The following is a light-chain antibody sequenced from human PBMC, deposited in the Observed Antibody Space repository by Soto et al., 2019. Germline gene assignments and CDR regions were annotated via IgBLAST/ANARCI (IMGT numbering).Light chain of an antibody. Sequence: QSALTKPPSASGSPGQSVTISCTGTSSDVGGYNYVSWYQQHPGKAPKLMIYEVNKRPSGVPDRFSGSKSGNTASLTVSGLQAEDEADYYCISYAGTNNLIFGGGTKLTVL. CDR3: ISYAGTNNLI. V-gene: IGLV2-8*01. J-gene: IGLJ2*01. CDR2: EVN. CDR1: SSDVGGYNY.